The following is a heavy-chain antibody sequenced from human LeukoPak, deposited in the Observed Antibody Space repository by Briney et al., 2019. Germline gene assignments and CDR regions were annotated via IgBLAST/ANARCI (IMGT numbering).Heavy chain of an antibody. CDR3: ARDWYSSSPFDY. CDR1: GFSFSSYA. CDR2: ISGSGEIT. V-gene: IGHV3-23*01. D-gene: IGHD6-6*01. Sequence: GGSLRLSCAASGFSFSSYAMSWVRQAPGMRLEWVSSISGSGEITYYADSLEGRFTISRDNSKNTLYLQMNSLRAEDTAVYYCARDWYSSSPFDYWGQGTLVTVSS. J-gene: IGHJ4*02.